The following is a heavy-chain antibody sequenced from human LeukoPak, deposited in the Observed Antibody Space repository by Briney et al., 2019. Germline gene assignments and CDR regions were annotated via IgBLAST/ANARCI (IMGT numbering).Heavy chain of an antibody. Sequence: PGGSLRLSCAASGFTFSSYSMTWVRQAPGKGLEWVSSISSSSSYIYYADSVKGRFTISRDNAKNSLYLQMNSLRAEDTAVYYCARDRPYCSSTSCYSSPSFDYWGQGTLVTVSS. D-gene: IGHD2-2*01. CDR1: GFTFSSYS. J-gene: IGHJ4*02. CDR2: ISSSSSYI. V-gene: IGHV3-21*01. CDR3: ARDRPYCSSTSCYSSPSFDY.